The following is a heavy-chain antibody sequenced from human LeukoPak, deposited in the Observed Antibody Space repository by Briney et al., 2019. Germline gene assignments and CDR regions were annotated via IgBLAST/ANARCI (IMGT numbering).Heavy chain of an antibody. J-gene: IGHJ4*02. V-gene: IGHV3-23*01. Sequence: GASLRLSCAASGFTFSNYAMSWVRQAPGKGLEWVSAITGSGGNTYYADSVKGRFTISRDNSKNTLYLQMNSLRAEDTAVYYCARDRGGPDYWGRGTLVTVSS. CDR2: ITGSGGNT. CDR1: GFTFSNYA. CDR3: ARDRGGPDY. D-gene: IGHD1-14*01.